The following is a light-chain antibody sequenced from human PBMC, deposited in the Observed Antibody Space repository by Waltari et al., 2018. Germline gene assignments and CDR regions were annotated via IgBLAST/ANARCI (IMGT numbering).Light chain of an antibody. CDR1: QGLSGS. Sequence: DIQMTQSPSSLSASVGDRVTITCRASQGLSGSLAWYQRKPGRAPKLLIYAASTLESGVPSRFSGSGYGTDYTLTINSLQPEDFATYYCQQYYSTPYTFGQGTKLEI. CDR2: AAS. CDR3: QQYYSTPYT. V-gene: IGKV1-NL1*01. J-gene: IGKJ2*01.